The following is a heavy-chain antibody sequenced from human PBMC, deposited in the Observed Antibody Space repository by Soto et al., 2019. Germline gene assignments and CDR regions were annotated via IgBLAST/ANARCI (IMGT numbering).Heavy chain of an antibody. V-gene: IGHV1-46*01. CDR2: INPSRGSA. CDR1: GYTFFKYF. D-gene: IGHD1-7*01. Sequence: ASVEVSCKASGYTFFKYFIHWVRQAPGQGLEWIGIINPSRGSATYGPIFQGRVSLTTDMPTSTVYMELSSLRSEDTAIYYCARPLIGNTIDLWGQGTSVTVSS. J-gene: IGHJ3*01. CDR3: ARPLIGNTIDL.